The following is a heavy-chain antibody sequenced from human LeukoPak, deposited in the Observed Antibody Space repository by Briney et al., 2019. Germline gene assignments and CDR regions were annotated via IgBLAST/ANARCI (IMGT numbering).Heavy chain of an antibody. CDR2: IKQDGSEK. Sequence: GGSLRLSCAASGFTFSSYWMSWVRQAPGKGLEWVANIKQDGSEKYYVDSVKGLFTISRDNAKNSLYLQMNSLRAEDTAVYYCARDYQYCSGGSCYRRSSYANGLDYWGQGTLVTVSS. V-gene: IGHV3-7*01. CDR1: GFTFSSYW. CDR3: ARDYQYCSGGSCYRRSSYANGLDY. J-gene: IGHJ4*02. D-gene: IGHD2-15*01.